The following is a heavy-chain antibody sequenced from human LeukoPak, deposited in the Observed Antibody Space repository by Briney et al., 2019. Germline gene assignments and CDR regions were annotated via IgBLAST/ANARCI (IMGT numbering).Heavy chain of an antibody. CDR2: IPYDGSNK. Sequence: GGSLRLSCAASGFTFSSYAMHWVRQAPGKGLEWVALIPYDGSNKYYADSVKGRFTVSRDNSKNSLYLQMNSLRAEDTAVYYCASLSLPNTIFGAYTPFDYWGQGTLVTVSS. CDR1: GFTFSSYA. V-gene: IGHV3-30*04. D-gene: IGHD3-3*01. J-gene: IGHJ4*02. CDR3: ASLSLPNTIFGAYTPFDY.